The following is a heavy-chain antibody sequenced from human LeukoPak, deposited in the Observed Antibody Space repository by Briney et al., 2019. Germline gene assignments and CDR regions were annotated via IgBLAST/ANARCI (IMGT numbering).Heavy chain of an antibody. Sequence: VASVKVSCKASGYTFTGYYMHWVRQAPGQGLEWMGWINPNSGGTNYAQKFQGRVTMTRDTSISTAYMELSRLRSDDTAVYYCARDGATYYDILTGYSIDYWGQGTLVTVSS. CDR1: GYTFTGYY. J-gene: IGHJ4*02. CDR2: INPNSGGT. V-gene: IGHV1-2*02. D-gene: IGHD3-9*01. CDR3: ARDGATYYDILTGYSIDY.